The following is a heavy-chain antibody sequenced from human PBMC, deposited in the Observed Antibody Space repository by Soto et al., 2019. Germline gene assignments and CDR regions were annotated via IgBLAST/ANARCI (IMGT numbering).Heavy chain of an antibody. CDR2: ISSSSSTI. J-gene: IGHJ4*02. CDR1: GFTFSSYS. V-gene: IGHV3-48*01. Sequence: EVQLVESGGGLVQPGGSLRLSCAASGFTFSSYSMNWVRQAPGKGLEWVSYISSSSSTIYYADSVKGRFTISRDNAKNSLYLQMNSLRAEDTAVYYCARDVGNYYGSGKSHDYWGQGTLVTVSS. CDR3: ARDVGNYYGSGKSHDY. D-gene: IGHD3-10*01.